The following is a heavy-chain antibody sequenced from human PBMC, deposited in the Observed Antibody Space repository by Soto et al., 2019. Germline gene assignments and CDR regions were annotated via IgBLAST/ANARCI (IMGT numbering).Heavy chain of an antibody. CDR1: GGSISSGGYY. Sequence: QVQLQESGPGLVKPSQTLSLTYTVSGGSISSGGYYWSWIRQPPGKGLEWIGYIYYSGSTYYNPSLKRRVTISLDTSKIQFSLKLSSVTAADTAVYYCARAYGSGYMDVWGQGTTVTVSS. CDR3: ARAYGSGYMDV. V-gene: IGHV4-31*03. CDR2: IYYSGST. J-gene: IGHJ6*02. D-gene: IGHD3-10*01.